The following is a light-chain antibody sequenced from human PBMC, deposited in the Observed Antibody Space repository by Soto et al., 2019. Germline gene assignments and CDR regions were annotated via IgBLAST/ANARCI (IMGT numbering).Light chain of an antibody. Sequence: LVITQSPATLSVSPWERGTLSCRASQSVSSNLAWYQQKPGXAPSLLIYAASSRATGIPDRFSGGGSRTDFTLTISRLEPEDFAVYYCQQWGSSPWTFGQGTKV. V-gene: IGKV3-20*01. CDR2: AAS. J-gene: IGKJ1*01. CDR3: QQWGSSPWT. CDR1: QSVSSN.